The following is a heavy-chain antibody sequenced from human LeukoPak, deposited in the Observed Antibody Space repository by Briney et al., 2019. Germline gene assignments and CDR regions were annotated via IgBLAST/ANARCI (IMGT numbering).Heavy chain of an antibody. CDR1: GDSVSSNSAI. CDR2: TYYRSKWFN. J-gene: IGHJ4*02. Sequence: SQTLSLTCAISGDSVSSNSAIWCWIRQSPARGLEWLGRTYYRSKWFNDYAESVKGRITVSPDTSKNQFSLQLNSVTPEDTAVYYCARDGTWRIDYWGPGTLVTVSS. D-gene: IGHD6-13*01. CDR3: ARDGTWRIDY. V-gene: IGHV6-1*01.